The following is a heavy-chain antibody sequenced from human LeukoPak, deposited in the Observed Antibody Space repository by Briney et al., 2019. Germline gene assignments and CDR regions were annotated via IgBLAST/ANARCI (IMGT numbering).Heavy chain of an antibody. CDR2: INSDGSST. J-gene: IGHJ5*02. CDR1: GFTFSTYW. V-gene: IGHV3-74*01. Sequence: GGSLRLSCAASGFTFSTYWMHWVRQAPGKGLVWVSRINSDGSSTTYADSVKGRFTISRDNAKNTLYLQMYSLRAEDTAVYYCARVRYNWNDINWFDPWGQGTLVTVSA. CDR3: ARVRYNWNDINWFDP. D-gene: IGHD1-1*01.